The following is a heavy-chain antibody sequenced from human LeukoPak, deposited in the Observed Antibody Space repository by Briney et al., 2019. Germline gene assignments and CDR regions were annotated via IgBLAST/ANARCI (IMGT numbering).Heavy chain of an antibody. CDR3: AIVPDDYTFDY. J-gene: IGHJ4*02. CDR2: ISAYIGNT. Sequence: ASVKVSCKASGDTFSSKGISWVRQAPGQGLEWMGWISAYIGNTNYAQKFQGRVTMTTDTSSSTAYMMLRSLRSDDTAVYYCAIVPDDYTFDYWGQGTLVTVYS. V-gene: IGHV1-18*01. D-gene: IGHD4-11*01. CDR1: GDTFSSKG.